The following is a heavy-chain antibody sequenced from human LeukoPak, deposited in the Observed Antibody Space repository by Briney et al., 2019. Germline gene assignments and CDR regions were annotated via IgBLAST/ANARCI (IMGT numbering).Heavy chain of an antibody. Sequence: PSETLSLTCTVSGGSISSYYWSWIRQPPGKGLEWIGYIYYSGSTNYNPSLKSRVTISVDTSKNQFSLKLSSVTAADTAVYYCARLEVGQWLADYYYYGMDVWGQGTTVTVSS. J-gene: IGHJ6*02. V-gene: IGHV4-59*08. D-gene: IGHD6-19*01. CDR2: IYYSGST. CDR1: GGSISSYY. CDR3: ARLEVGQWLADYYYYGMDV.